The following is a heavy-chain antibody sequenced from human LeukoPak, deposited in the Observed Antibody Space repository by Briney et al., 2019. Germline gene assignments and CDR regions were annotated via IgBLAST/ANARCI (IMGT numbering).Heavy chain of an antibody. CDR3: ARSSITMVRGQRPTRFDY. CDR2: IYTSGST. J-gene: IGHJ4*02. D-gene: IGHD3-10*01. Sequence: PSETLSLTCTVSGGSISSYYWSWIRQPAGKGLEWIGRIYTSGSTNYNPSLKSRVTMSVDTSKNQFSLKLSSVTAADTAVYYCARSSITMVRGQRPTRFDYWGQGTLVTVPS. V-gene: IGHV4-4*07. CDR1: GGSISSYY.